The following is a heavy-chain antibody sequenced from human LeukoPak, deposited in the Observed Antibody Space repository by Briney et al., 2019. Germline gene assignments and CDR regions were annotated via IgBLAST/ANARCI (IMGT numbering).Heavy chain of an antibody. D-gene: IGHD3-9*01. CDR1: GGTFSSYA. CDR2: ISSYNDNT. Sequence: ASVKVSCKASGGTFSSYAISWVRQAPGQGLEWMGWISSYNDNTKYAQNLQGRVTMTTDTSTSTAYMELRSLRSDDTAVYYCARLIDDILTGYYKYFEYWGQGTLVTVPS. CDR3: ARLIDDILTGYYKYFEY. J-gene: IGHJ4*02. V-gene: IGHV1-18*01.